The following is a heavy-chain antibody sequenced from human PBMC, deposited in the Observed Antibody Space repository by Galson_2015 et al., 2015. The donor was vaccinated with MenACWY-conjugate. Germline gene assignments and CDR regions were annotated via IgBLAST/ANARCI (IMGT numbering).Heavy chain of an antibody. CDR2: IYYSGST. CDR1: GSSISSYY. J-gene: IGHJ4*02. Sequence: ETLSLTCTVSGSSISSYYWSWIRQPPGKGLEWIGYIYYSGSTNYNPSLKSRVTISVDTSKNQFSLKLSSVTAADTAVYYCARQPPGSYFGRPIDYWGQGTLVTVSS. D-gene: IGHD1-26*01. V-gene: IGHV4-59*08. CDR3: ARQPPGSYFGRPIDY.